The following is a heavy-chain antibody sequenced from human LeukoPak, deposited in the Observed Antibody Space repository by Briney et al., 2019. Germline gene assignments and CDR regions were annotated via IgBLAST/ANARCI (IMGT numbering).Heavy chain of an antibody. CDR1: GFTFSDYY. D-gene: IGHD4-17*01. Sequence: GGSLRLSCAASGFTFSDYYMSWIRQAPGKGLEWVSYISSSSSYTNYADSVKGRSTISRDHAKNSLYLQMNSLRAEDTAVYYCARSPYGDYVDYWGQGTLVTVSS. CDR3: ARSPYGDYVDY. J-gene: IGHJ4*02. V-gene: IGHV3-11*06. CDR2: ISSSSSYT.